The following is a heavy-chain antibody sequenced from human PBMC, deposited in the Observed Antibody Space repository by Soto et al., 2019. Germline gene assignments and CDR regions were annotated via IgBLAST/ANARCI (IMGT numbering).Heavy chain of an antibody. CDR1: GYTFTSYA. J-gene: IGHJ4*02. CDR3: AGGNFSGTSCYLFDY. Sequence: ASVKVSCKASGYTFTSYAMHWVRQAPGQRLEWMGWINAGNGNTKYSEKFQGRVTITRDTSASTAYMELSSLRSEDTALFYGAGGNFSGTSCYLFDYWGKGPWVTVPS. V-gene: IGHV1-3*01. CDR2: INAGNGNT. D-gene: IGHD2-2*01.